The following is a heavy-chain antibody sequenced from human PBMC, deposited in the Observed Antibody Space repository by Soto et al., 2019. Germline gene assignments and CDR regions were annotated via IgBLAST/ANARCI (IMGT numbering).Heavy chain of an antibody. CDR3: AKDLEDGRDTDCSGGSCYFTPLDY. J-gene: IGHJ4*02. CDR1: GFTFSSYA. Sequence: GGSLRLSCAASGFTFSSYAMSWVRQAPGKGLEWVSAISGSGGSTYYADSVKGRFTISRDNSKNTLYLQMNSLRAEDTAVYYWAKDLEDGRDTDCSGGSCYFTPLDYWGQGTLVTVSS. CDR2: ISGSGGST. V-gene: IGHV3-23*01. D-gene: IGHD2-15*01.